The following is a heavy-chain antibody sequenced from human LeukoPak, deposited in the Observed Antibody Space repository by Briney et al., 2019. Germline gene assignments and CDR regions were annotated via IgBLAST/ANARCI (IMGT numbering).Heavy chain of an antibody. CDR2: ISGSGGST. D-gene: IGHD4-4*01. V-gene: IGHV3-23*01. Sequence: PGGSLRLSCAASGFTFSSYAMSWVRQAPGKGLEWVSAISGSGGSTYYADSVKGRFTISRDNSKNTLYLQMNSLRAEDTAVYYCARSRIGYSNYYFDYWGQGTLVTVSS. J-gene: IGHJ4*02. CDR1: GFTFSSYA. CDR3: ARSRIGYSNYYFDY.